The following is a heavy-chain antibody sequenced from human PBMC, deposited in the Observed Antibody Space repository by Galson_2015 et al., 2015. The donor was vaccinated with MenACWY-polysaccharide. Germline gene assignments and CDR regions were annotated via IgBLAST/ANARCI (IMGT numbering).Heavy chain of an antibody. V-gene: IGHV4-59*01. CDR2: INYSGST. Sequence: ETLSLTCTVSGGSISSYYWNWIRHPPGQGLEWVGYINYSGSTNHNPSLKSRVTMSVDTSKNQFSLNLTSVTDADTAVYYCARAIAVAGQRRDFDLWGRGTLVTVSS. J-gene: IGHJ2*01. CDR3: ARAIAVAGQRRDFDL. D-gene: IGHD6-19*01. CDR1: GGSISSYY.